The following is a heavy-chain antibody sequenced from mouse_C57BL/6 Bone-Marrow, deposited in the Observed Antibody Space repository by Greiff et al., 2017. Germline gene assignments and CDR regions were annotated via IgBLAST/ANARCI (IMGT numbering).Heavy chain of an antibody. Sequence: VQLQQSGPELVKPGASVKISCKASGYAFSSSWMNWVKQRPGKGLEWIGRIYPGDGDTNYNGKFKGKATLTADKSSSTAYMQLSSLTSEDSAVYFCARRGDYGPAWFAYWGQGTLVTVSA. CDR3: ARRGDYGPAWFAY. CDR1: GYAFSSSW. V-gene: IGHV1-82*01. D-gene: IGHD1-1*02. J-gene: IGHJ3*01. CDR2: IYPGDGDT.